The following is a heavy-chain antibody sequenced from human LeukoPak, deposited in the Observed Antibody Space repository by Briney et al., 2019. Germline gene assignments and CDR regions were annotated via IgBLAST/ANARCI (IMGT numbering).Heavy chain of an antibody. J-gene: IGHJ4*02. V-gene: IGHV3-7*05. CDR1: GFIFSSHW. D-gene: IGHD6-13*01. Sequence: QPGGSLRLSCAASGFIFSSHWMSWVRQAPGEGLEWVAHIKEDGSERYYGDSVKGRFTVSRDSTKNSVYLQMNSLRAEDTAVYYCARGISSSWDYFDYWGQGTLVSVSS. CDR3: ARGISSSWDYFDY. CDR2: IKEDGSER.